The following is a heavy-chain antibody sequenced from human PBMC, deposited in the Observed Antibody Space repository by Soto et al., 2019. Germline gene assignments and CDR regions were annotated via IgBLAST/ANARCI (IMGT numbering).Heavy chain of an antibody. D-gene: IGHD3-10*01. J-gene: IGHJ6*02. Sequence: SETLFLTGSVSGGSIRTYFWLWIRKPPGKGLEWIGYIYYSGSTNYNPSLKSRLTISLDTSRNQFSLKLRSVTAADTAVYYCARARRPIVRGVNYYYGMDVWGQGTTVT. CDR3: ARARRPIVRGVNYYYGMDV. CDR1: GGSIRTYF. V-gene: IGHV4-59*13. CDR2: IYYSGST.